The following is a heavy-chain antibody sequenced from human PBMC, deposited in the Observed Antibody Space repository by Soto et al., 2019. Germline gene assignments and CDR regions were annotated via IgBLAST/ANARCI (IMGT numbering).Heavy chain of an antibody. CDR3: ATGGHNDGYNFYHGMDV. CDR2: VIPLFDTA. V-gene: IGHV1-69*01. Sequence: QVQVVQSGAEVKKPGSSVKVSCKVSGGIFTNNAISWVRQAPGQGLEWLGGVIPLFDTAYYAQIFRGRLRISADGATNTAYMELSGLTSADPAVYFCATGGHNDGYNFYHGMDVWGQETTVTVS. D-gene: IGHD5-18*01. CDR1: GGIFTNNA. J-gene: IGHJ6*02.